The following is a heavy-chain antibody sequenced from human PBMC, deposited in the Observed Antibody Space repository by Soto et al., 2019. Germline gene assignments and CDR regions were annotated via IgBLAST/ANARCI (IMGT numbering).Heavy chain of an antibody. Sequence: QVRLQQWGAGLLKPSETLSLTCVVYGGSFSGYYWTWIRQSPGKGLEWIGEIHYSGSTNHNPSLKSRVTISVATSKKQFSLKLSSVTAADTAIYYCARGGGAVSSPAAGKYYFYGLDVWGQGTTVTVSS. V-gene: IGHV4-34*01. CDR1: GGSFSGYY. J-gene: IGHJ6*02. D-gene: IGHD6-25*01. CDR3: ARGGGAVSSPAAGKYYFYGLDV. CDR2: IHYSGST.